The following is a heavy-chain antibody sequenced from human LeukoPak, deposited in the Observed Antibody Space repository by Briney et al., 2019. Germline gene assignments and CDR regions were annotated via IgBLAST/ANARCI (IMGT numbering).Heavy chain of an antibody. CDR1: GGSFSGYY. V-gene: IGHV4-34*01. Sequence: PSETLSLTCAVYGGSFSGYYWSWIRQPPGKGLEWIGEINHSGSTNYNPSLKSRVTISVDTSKNQFSLKLSSVTAADTAVYYCARGAYCSSTSCAYNWLDPWGQGTLVTVSS. J-gene: IGHJ5*02. D-gene: IGHD2-2*01. CDR3: ARGAYCSSTSCAYNWLDP. CDR2: INHSGST.